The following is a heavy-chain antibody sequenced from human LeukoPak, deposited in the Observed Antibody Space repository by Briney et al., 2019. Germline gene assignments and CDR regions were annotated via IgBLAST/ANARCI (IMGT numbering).Heavy chain of an antibody. CDR3: ARDPAGYFDWLSPPSLDY. CDR2: INPNSGGI. Sequence: GASVKVSCKASGYTFTGYYMHWVRQAPGQGLEWMGWINPNSGGINYAQKSQGRVTMTRDTSISTAYMELSRLRSDDTAVYYCARDPAGYFDWLSPPSLDYWGQGTLVTVSS. J-gene: IGHJ4*02. D-gene: IGHD3-9*01. V-gene: IGHV1-2*02. CDR1: GYTFTGYY.